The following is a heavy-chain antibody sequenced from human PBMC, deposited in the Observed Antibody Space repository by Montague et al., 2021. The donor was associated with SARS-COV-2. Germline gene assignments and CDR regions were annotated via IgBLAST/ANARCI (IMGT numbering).Heavy chain of an antibody. J-gene: IGHJ5*02. Sequence: QSGSEVKKPGESLTISCNASGYILTKYWIGWVRQMPGKGLEWMGXIYPGDSDTRYSPSFQGQVTMSVDKSISTAYLQWSRLKVSDTAIYFCARVRPHGGSLTLGGFDPWGQGTLVSVAS. CDR1: GYILTKYW. V-gene: IGHV5-51*03. CDR3: ARVRPHGGSLTLGGFDP. D-gene: IGHD3-16*01. CDR2: IYPGDSDT.